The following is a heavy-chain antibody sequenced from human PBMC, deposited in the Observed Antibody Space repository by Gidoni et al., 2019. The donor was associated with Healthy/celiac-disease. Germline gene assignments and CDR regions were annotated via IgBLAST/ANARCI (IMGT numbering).Heavy chain of an antibody. CDR3: ARGFTTQLSAFDI. CDR1: GFTFSSYS. CDR2: ISSSSSYI. D-gene: IGHD3-3*01. Sequence: EVQLVESGGGLVKPGGSLRLSCAASGFTFSSYSMNWVRQAPGKGLEWVSSISSSSSYIYYADSVKGRFTISRDNAKNSLYLQMNSLRAEDTAVYYCARGFTTQLSAFDIWGQGTMVTVSS. V-gene: IGHV3-21*01. J-gene: IGHJ3*02.